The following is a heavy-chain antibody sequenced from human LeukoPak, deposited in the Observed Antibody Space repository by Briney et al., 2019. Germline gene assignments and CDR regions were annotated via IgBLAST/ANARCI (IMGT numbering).Heavy chain of an antibody. J-gene: IGHJ4*02. V-gene: IGHV3-23*01. CDR3: AKGKYSSGGVPDY. CDR2: ISGGGEST. D-gene: IGHD6-19*01. Sequence: PGGSLRPSCAASGFTFSSYSMNWVRQAPGKGLEWVSSISGGGESTYYADSVKGRFTVSRDNSKNTLYLQINSLRGEDTAVYYCAKGKYSSGGVPDYWGQGTLVTVSS. CDR1: GFTFSSYS.